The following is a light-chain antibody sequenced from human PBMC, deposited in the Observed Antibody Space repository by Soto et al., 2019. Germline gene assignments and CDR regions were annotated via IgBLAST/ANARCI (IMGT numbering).Light chain of an antibody. CDR2: DVS. CDR1: SSDVGGYNY. V-gene: IGLV2-14*01. CDR3: SSYTNSNTLV. Sequence: QSVLTHPASVSGSPGQSITISCTGTSSDVGGYNYVSWYQQYPGKAPKLMIYDVSNRPSGVSNRFSGSKSGNTASLTISGLQAEDEADYYCSSYTNSNTLVFGSGTKVTVL. J-gene: IGLJ1*01.